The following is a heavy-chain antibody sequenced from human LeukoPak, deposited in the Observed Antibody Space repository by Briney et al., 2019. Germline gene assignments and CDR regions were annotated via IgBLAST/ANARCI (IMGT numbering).Heavy chain of an antibody. D-gene: IGHD3-3*01. Sequence: GGSLRLSCSASGISISSYAMSWVRQAPGKGLEWVSAISGSGGSTYYADSVKGRFTISRDNSKNTLYLQMNSLGAEDTAVYYCAKVPSPYYDFWSGYNYFDYWGQGTLVTVSS. J-gene: IGHJ4*02. CDR2: ISGSGGST. CDR1: GISISSYA. V-gene: IGHV3-23*01. CDR3: AKVPSPYYDFWSGYNYFDY.